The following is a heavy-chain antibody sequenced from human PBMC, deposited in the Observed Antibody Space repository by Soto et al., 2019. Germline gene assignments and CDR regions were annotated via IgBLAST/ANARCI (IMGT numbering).Heavy chain of an antibody. J-gene: IGHJ4*02. V-gene: IGHV3-23*01. CDR3: AKGAANKGFDY. Sequence: HGGSTRLSCAACGITLSSYAMSWVRQAPGKGLEWVSAISGSGGSTYYADSVKGRFTISRDNSKNTLYLQMNSLRAEDTAVYYCAKGAANKGFDYWGQGTLVTVSS. CDR1: GITLSSYA. D-gene: IGHD6-13*01. CDR2: ISGSGGST.